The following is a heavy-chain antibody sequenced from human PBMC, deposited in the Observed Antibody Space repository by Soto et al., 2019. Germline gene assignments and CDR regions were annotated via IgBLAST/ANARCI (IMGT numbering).Heavy chain of an antibody. Sequence: QVQLVQSGAEVKKPGSSVQVSCKASAGTFSSYAITWVRQAPGQGLEWMGGIIPFFGTTNYAPKFQGRVTITADESTSTAYMELSSLISEDTAVYYCARSARDSSSSRYYYYGMDVWGQGTTVTVSS. CDR3: ARSARDSSSSRYYYYGMDV. CDR2: IIPFFGTT. D-gene: IGHD6-6*01. V-gene: IGHV1-69*01. J-gene: IGHJ6*02. CDR1: AGTFSSYA.